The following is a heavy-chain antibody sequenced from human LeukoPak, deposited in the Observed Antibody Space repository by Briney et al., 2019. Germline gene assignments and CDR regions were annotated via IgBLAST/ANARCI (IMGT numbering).Heavy chain of an antibody. V-gene: IGHV3-49*04. CDR3: TRKVGMVRGGVDV. CDR2: IRGKAYGGTT. D-gene: IGHD3-10*01. CDR1: GFTFGDYA. Sequence: GGSLRLSCTASGFTFGDYAMSWVRQAPGKGLEWVGFIRGKAYGGTTEYAASVKGRFTISRDDSKSIAYLQMNSLKTEDTAVYYCTRKVGMVRGGVDVWGKGTTVTVSS. J-gene: IGHJ6*04.